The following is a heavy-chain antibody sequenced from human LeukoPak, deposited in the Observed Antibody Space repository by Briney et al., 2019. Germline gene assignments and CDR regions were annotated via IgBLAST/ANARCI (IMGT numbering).Heavy chain of an antibody. J-gene: IGHJ4*02. CDR1: GGSFSGYY. CDR2: INHSGST. CDR3: ARSYDILTGYYPIDY. D-gene: IGHD3-9*01. Sequence: ASETLSLTCAVYGGSFSGYYWSWIRQPPGKGLEWIGEINHSGSTNYNPSLKSRVTISVDTSKNQFSLKLSSVTAADTAVYYCARSYDILTGYYPIDYWGQGTLVTVSS. V-gene: IGHV4-34*01.